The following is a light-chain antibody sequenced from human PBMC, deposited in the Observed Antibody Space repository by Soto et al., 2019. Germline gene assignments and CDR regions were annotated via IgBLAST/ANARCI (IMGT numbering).Light chain of an antibody. CDR3: QPRSNWPST. CDR2: DAS. Sequence: EIVLTQSPATLSLSPGNRATLSCRASQSVSGYLAWYQQKPGQAPRLLIYDASNRATGIPARFSGSGSGTDLTLTLTRLEPEDFAVYYCQPRSNWPSTFGGGTKVEI. J-gene: IGKJ4*01. CDR1: QSVSGY. V-gene: IGKV3-11*01.